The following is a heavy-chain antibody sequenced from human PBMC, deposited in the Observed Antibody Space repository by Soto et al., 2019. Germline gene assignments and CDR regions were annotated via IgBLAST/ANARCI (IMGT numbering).Heavy chain of an antibody. CDR1: GYTFSNYY. Sequence: QVQLVQSGAEVKKPGASVKVSCKASGYTFSNYYIHWVRQAPGQGLEWVGIINPSGGGTTYAQKFQGRVTMTRDTSTSTVYMELSILRSEDTAVYYCARDGGPIFGVDYDYWGQGTLVTVSS. CDR2: INPSGGGT. CDR3: ARDGGPIFGVDYDY. D-gene: IGHD3-3*01. V-gene: IGHV1-46*01. J-gene: IGHJ4*02.